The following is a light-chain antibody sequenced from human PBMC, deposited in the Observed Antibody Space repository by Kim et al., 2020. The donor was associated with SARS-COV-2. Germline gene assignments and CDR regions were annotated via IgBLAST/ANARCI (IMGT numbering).Light chain of an antibody. CDR3: QVWDSSSDHAV. J-gene: IGLJ2*01. CDR1: NIESKS. CDR2: CDY. Sequence: SYELTQPPSVSVAPGETASITCGGDNIESKSVHWYQQKPGQAPILVIYCDYDRPSGIPERFSGSNSMNTATLTISRVEAGDEADYYCQVWDSSSDHAVFGGGTQLTVL. V-gene: IGLV3-21*01.